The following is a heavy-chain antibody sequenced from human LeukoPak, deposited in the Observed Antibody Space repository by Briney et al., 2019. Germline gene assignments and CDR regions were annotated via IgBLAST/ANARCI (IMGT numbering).Heavy chain of an antibody. CDR1: GYTFSNYG. J-gene: IGHJ5*02. D-gene: IGHD2-15*01. V-gene: IGHV1-18*01. CDR2: ISVYNGNT. Sequence: ASVKVSCKASGYTFSNYGISWVRQAPGQGLEWMGWISVYNGNTVYAQKLQGRITMTRDTSIGTAYMELSGLRSEDTAVYYCAKGGSDLTVVVVPASDWFDPWGQGTLVTVSS. CDR3: AKGGSDLTVVVVPASDWFDP.